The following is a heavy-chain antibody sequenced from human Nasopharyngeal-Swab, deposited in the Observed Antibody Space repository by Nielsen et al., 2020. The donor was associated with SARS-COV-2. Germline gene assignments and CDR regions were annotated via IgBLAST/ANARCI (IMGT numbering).Heavy chain of an antibody. Sequence: SETLSLTCAVSGGSISSGGYSWSWIRQPPGKGLEWIGYIYYSGRTNYNPSLKSRVTISVDTSKNQFSLRLNSVTAADTAVYYCARGGSWKFDCWGQGTLVTVSA. CDR3: ARGGSWKFDC. J-gene: IGHJ4*02. CDR2: IYYSGRT. V-gene: IGHV4-61*08. CDR1: GGSISSGGYS. D-gene: IGHD1-1*01.